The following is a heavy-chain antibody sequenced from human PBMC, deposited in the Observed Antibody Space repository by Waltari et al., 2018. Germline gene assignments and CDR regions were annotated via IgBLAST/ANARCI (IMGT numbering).Heavy chain of an antibody. D-gene: IGHD2-21*01. CDR2: IGVLGDT. J-gene: IGHJ2*01. CDR1: GFTSSSHH. Sequence: EMRLVESGGDLVQPGGSLRLSCSASGFTSSSHHFHRVRQNAGSLWWVSAIGVLGDTYYSASVKGRFTISSENGRNSLYLQMDSLGVGDTAIYYCAREYCGSGNCPGGWYFDLWGRGTLVTVSS. V-gene: IGHV3-13*01. CDR3: AREYCGSGNCPGGWYFDL.